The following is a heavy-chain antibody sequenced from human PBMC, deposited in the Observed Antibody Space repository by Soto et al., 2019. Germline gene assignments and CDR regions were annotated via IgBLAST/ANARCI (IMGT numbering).Heavy chain of an antibody. D-gene: IGHD1-1*01. V-gene: IGHV1-2*06. Sequence: VKVSCKASGYIFTDYYMHWVRQAPGQELGWMGRINPNSGGTNYAQKFQGRVTMTRDTSISTAYTELSSLRSEDTATYYCARQVFSGNSALDVWGQGTTVTVSS. J-gene: IGHJ6*02. CDR2: INPNSGGT. CDR3: ARQVFSGNSALDV. CDR1: GYIFTDYY.